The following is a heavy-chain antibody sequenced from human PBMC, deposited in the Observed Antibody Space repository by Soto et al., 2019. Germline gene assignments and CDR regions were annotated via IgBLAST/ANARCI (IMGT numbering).Heavy chain of an antibody. J-gene: IGHJ6*02. Sequence: QVQLVQSGAEVKKPGASVKVSCKASGYTFTSYGISWVRQAPGQGLEWMGWISAYNGNTNYAQKLPGRVTMTTDTSSRTAYMELRSLRSDDTAVYYCARVPLDTIFGVVIIPVDYYYGMDVWGQGTTVTVSS. CDR3: ARVPLDTIFGVVIIPVDYYYGMDV. V-gene: IGHV1-18*04. CDR1: GYTFTSYG. CDR2: ISAYNGNT. D-gene: IGHD3-3*01.